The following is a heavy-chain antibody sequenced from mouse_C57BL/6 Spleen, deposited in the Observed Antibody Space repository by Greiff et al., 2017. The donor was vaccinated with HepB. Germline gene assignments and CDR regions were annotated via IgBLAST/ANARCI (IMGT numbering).Heavy chain of an antibody. CDR1: GYAFSSSW. D-gene: IGHD3-1*01. CDR2: IYPGDGDT. Sequence: VKLVESGPELVKPGASVKISCKASGYAFSSSWMNWVKQRPGKGLEWIGRIYPGDGDTNYNGKFKGKATLTADKSSSTAYMQLSSLTSEDSAVYFCARSGRYWYFDVWGTGTTVTVSS. V-gene: IGHV1-82*01. CDR3: ARSGRYWYFDV. J-gene: IGHJ1*03.